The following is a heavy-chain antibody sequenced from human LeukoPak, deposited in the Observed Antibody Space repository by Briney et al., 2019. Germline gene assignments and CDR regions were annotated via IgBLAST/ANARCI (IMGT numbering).Heavy chain of an antibody. CDR3: ARQPGGTAAFDI. CDR2: IYHSGST. J-gene: IGHJ3*02. V-gene: IGHV4-38-2*01. Sequence: SETLSLTCAVSGYSISSGYYWGWIRQPPGKGLEWIGGIYHSGSTYYNPSLKSRVTISVDTSKNQFSLKLSSVTAADTAVYYCARQPGGTAAFDIWGQGTMVTVSS. CDR1: GYSISSGYY. D-gene: IGHD1-14*01.